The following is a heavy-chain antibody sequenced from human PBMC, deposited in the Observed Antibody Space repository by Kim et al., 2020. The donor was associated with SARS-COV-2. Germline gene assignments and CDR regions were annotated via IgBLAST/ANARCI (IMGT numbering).Heavy chain of an antibody. CDR3: AKFTMSAVVPGNAFDI. J-gene: IGHJ3*02. Sequence: GGSLRLSYAASGFTFSSNAMSWVRQAPGKGLEWVSVISGSGGNTHYADSVKGRITISRDNSKNTLHLQMDSLRAEDTAVYYCAKFTMSAVVPGNAFDIWGQGTLVTVSS. CDR1: GFTFSSNA. V-gene: IGHV3-23*01. CDR2: ISGSGGNT. D-gene: IGHD3-22*01.